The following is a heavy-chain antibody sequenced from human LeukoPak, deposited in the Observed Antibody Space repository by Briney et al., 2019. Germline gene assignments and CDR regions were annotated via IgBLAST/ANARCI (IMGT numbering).Heavy chain of an antibody. J-gene: IGHJ5*02. CDR2: INPQSRNT. CDR3: ARLGVYSNWCVP. Sequence: GASVKLSCKASGYTFISYDINWVRQATGQGLGWVGWINPQSRNTGYAQKFQGRATMTRITSINTAYMELSSLTSDDTAVYYCARLGVYSNWCVPWGEGTLVIVSS. CDR1: GYTFISYD. V-gene: IGHV1-8*01. D-gene: IGHD1-26*01.